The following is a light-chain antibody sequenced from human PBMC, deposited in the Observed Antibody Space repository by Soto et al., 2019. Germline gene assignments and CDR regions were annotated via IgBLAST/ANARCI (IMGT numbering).Light chain of an antibody. J-gene: IGLJ7*01. CDR2: NNN. CDR3: AAWDDSLNGHAV. CDR1: TSNVGTNS. V-gene: IGLV1-44*01. Sequence: QSVLTQPPSASGTPGQRVTISCSGSTSNVGTNSVIWYQQLPGVAPKLLLYNNNHRPSGVPDPFSGSKSGTSASLAISGLQGDDEADYYCAAWDDSLNGHAVFGGGTQLTVL.